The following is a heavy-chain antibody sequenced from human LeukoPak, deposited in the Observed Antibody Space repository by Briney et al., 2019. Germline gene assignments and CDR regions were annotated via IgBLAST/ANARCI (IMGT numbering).Heavy chain of an antibody. CDR2: ISGSGGST. CDR1: GFTFSSYG. V-gene: IGHV3-23*01. CDR3: ARDDNYGSGQPDD. J-gene: IGHJ4*02. Sequence: GGSLRLSCAASGFTFSSYGMSWVRQAPGKGLEWVSAISGSGGSTYYADSVKGRFTISRDNSKNTLYLQMNSLRSDDTAVYYCARDDNYGSGQPDDWGQGTLVTVSS. D-gene: IGHD3-10*01.